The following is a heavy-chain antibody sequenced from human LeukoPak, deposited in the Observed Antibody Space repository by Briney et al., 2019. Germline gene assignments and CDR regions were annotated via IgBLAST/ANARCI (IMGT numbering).Heavy chain of an antibody. Sequence: PGGSLRLSCAVSGITLSNYGMTWVRQAPGKGLEWVAGISDSDGSTNYADSVKGRFTISRDNPKNTLYLQMNSLRAEDTAVYFCAKRGVVSRVILAGFLKEAYYFDSWGQGALVTVSS. J-gene: IGHJ4*02. D-gene: IGHD3-22*01. V-gene: IGHV3-23*01. CDR2: ISDSDGST. CDR1: GITLSNYG. CDR3: AKRGVVSRVILAGFLKEAYYFDS.